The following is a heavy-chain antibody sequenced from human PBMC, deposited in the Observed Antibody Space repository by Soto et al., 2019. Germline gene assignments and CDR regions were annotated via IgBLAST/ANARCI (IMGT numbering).Heavy chain of an antibody. CDR1: GFTFSSYG. CDR2: IWYDGSNK. J-gene: IGHJ6*02. D-gene: IGHD6-13*01. CDR3: ARQQLVSDYYYGMDV. Sequence: GGSLRLSCAASGFTFSSYGMHWVRQAPGKGLEWVAVIWYDGSNKYYADSVKGRFTISRDNSKNTLYLQMNSLRAEDTAVYYCARQQLVSDYYYGMDVWGQGTTVTV. V-gene: IGHV3-33*01.